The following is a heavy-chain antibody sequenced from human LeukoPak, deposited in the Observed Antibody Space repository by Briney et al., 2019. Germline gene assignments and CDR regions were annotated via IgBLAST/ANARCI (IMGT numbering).Heavy chain of an antibody. J-gene: IGHJ6*02. CDR2: IGEDGSTT. D-gene: IGHD3-9*01. CDR1: GIAFEDYA. CDR3: AKGFSILTSKHYFYSHGLDV. Sequence: GGSLRLSCAASGIAFEDYAMSWVRQAPGKGLEWVSLIGEDGSTTWYADSVKGRFTISRDNGKNSLYLHMNSLRPEDTALYYCAKGFSILTSKHYFYSHGLDVWGQGTPVTASS. V-gene: IGHV3-43*02.